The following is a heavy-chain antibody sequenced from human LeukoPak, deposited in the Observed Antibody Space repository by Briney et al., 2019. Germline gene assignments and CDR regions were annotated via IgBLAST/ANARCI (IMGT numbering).Heavy chain of an antibody. V-gene: IGHV4-34*01. Sequence: SETLSLTCAVYGGSFSGYYWSWIRQPPGKGLEWIGEINHSGSTNYNPSLKSRVTISVDTSKNQFSLKLSSVTAADTAVYYCARGHGDWGQGTLVTVSS. CDR1: GGSFSGYY. CDR3: ARGHGD. CDR2: INHSGST. D-gene: IGHD4-17*01. J-gene: IGHJ4*02.